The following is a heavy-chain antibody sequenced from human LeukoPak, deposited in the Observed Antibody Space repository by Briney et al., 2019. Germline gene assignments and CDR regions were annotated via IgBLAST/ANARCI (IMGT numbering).Heavy chain of an antibody. V-gene: IGHV1-2*02. CDR2: INPNSGGT. J-gene: IGHJ4*02. D-gene: IGHD5-18*01. CDR1: GYTFTGYY. Sequence: ASVKVSCKASGYTFTGYYMHWVRQAPGQGLEWMGWINPNSGGTNYAQKFQGRVTMTRDTSISTAYMEPSRLRSDDTAVYYCARCPRIHRYPDYWGQGTLVTVSS. CDR3: ARCPRIHRYPDY.